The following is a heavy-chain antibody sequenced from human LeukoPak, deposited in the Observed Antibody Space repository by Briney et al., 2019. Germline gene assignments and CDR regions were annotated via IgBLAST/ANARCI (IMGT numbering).Heavy chain of an antibody. J-gene: IGHJ5*02. CDR1: GGSFSGYY. CDR3: AGRACDSSGYYLP. CDR2: INHSGST. V-gene: IGHV4-34*01. Sequence: SETLSLTCAVYGGSFSGYYWSWIRQPPGKGLEWIGEINHSGSTNYNPSLKSRVTISVDTSKNQFSLKLSSVTAADTAVYYCAGRACDSSGYYLPWGQGTLVTVSS. D-gene: IGHD3-22*01.